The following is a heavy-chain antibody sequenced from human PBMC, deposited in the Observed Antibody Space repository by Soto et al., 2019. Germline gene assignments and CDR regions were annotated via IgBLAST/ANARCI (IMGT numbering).Heavy chain of an antibody. V-gene: IGHV1-18*01. CDR1: GYTFTYYG. J-gene: IGHJ6*03. CDR2: ISAYNGNT. Sequence: QVPLLQSGAEVKKPGASVKVSCKASGYTFTYYGITWVRQAPGQGLEWMGRISAYNGNTQYTQRLQGRVTMTTDTSTSTAYMELRGLRSDDTAVYYCARVRQLVVFFYYYLAVWGKGTTVTVSS. CDR3: ARVRQLVVFFYYYLAV. D-gene: IGHD6-6*01.